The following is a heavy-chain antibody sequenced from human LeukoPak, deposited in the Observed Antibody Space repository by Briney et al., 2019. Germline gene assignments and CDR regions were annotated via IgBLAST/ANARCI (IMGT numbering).Heavy chain of an antibody. CDR2: IYWDDDK. CDR1: GFSLSTSGVG. Sequence: ESGPTLVKPTQTLTLTCTFSGFSLSTSGVGVGWIRQPPGKALEWLALIYWDDDKRYSPSPKSRLTITKDTSKNQVVLTMTNMDPVDTATYYCAHRERGYSGNAFDYWGQGTLVTVSS. CDR3: AHRERGYSGNAFDY. J-gene: IGHJ4*02. V-gene: IGHV2-5*02. D-gene: IGHD5-12*01.